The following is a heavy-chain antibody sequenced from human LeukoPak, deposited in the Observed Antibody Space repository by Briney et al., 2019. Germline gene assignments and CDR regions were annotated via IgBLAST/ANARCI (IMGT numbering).Heavy chain of an antibody. CDR1: GGTFSSYA. Sequence: SVKVSCKASGGTFSSYAISWVRQAPGQGLEWMGGIIPIFGTANYAQKFQGRVTMTRDTSISTAYMELSRLRSDDTAVYYCARDGRCSSTSCYGWFDPWGRGTLVTVSS. CDR3: ARDGRCSSTSCYGWFDP. V-gene: IGHV1-69*05. J-gene: IGHJ5*02. D-gene: IGHD2-2*01. CDR2: IIPIFGTA.